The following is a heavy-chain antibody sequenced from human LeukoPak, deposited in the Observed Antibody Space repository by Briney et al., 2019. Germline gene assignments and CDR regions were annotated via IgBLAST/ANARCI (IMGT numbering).Heavy chain of an antibody. V-gene: IGHV3-20*04. CDR2: INWNGGIT. Sequence: GGSLRLSCAASGFTFDDYAMSWVRQAPGKGLEWVSGINWNGGITGYADSVKGRSTISRDNAKNSLYLQMNSLRAEDTALYYCATYGRFGTVDYWGQGTLVTVSS. CDR1: GFTFDDYA. J-gene: IGHJ4*02. CDR3: ATYGRFGTVDY. D-gene: IGHD3-16*01.